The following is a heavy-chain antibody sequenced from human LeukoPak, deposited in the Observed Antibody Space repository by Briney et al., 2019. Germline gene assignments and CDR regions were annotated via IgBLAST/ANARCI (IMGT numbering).Heavy chain of an antibody. CDR1: GYTFTRSY. D-gene: IGHD5-18*01. V-gene: IGHV1-46*01. CDR3: ARDNRYSYGLILYYYMDV. J-gene: IGHJ6*03. Sequence: ASVRVSCRASGYTFTRSYMHCVRQAPGQGLEWMGIINPSGGSTSYAQKFRGRDTLTRDMSTSTVYMDLSSLRSEDTAVYYCARDNRYSYGLILYYYMDVWGKGTTVTVSS. CDR2: INPSGGST.